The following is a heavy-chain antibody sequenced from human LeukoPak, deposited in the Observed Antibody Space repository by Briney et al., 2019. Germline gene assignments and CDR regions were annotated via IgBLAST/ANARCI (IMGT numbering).Heavy chain of an antibody. J-gene: IGHJ4*02. CDR2: ISSSGSTI. CDR3: ARDGLVYATHLFDY. Sequence: GGSLRLSCAASGFTFSDYYMSWIRQAPGKGLEWVSCISSSGSTIYYADSVKGRFTISRDNAKNSLYLQMNSLRAEDTAVYYCARDGLVYATHLFDYWGQGTLVTVSS. V-gene: IGHV3-11*04. CDR1: GFTFSDYY. D-gene: IGHD2-8*01.